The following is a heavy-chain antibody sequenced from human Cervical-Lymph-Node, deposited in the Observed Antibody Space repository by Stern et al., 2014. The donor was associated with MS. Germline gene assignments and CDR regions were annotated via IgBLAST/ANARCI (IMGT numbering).Heavy chain of an antibody. CDR2: ICRSNSET. CDR3: GREVAMTAGLLGF. Sequence: EVQLVESGAEVKKPGESLKIACKGSGYSFSSYWIAWVRQMPGKGLEWMGIICRSNSETGYGPSFKGQVTISVDKSTKSAYLHWSSLKASDTARYYCGREVAMTAGLLGFWGQGTQVIVS. V-gene: IGHV5-51*01. D-gene: IGHD3-22*01. J-gene: IGHJ4*02. CDR1: GYSFSSYW.